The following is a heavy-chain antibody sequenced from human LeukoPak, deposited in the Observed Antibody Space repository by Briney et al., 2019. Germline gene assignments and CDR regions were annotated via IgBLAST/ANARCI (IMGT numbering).Heavy chain of an antibody. Sequence: SVKVSCKASGGTFSSYAISWVRQAPGQGLEWMGRIIPIFGTANYAQKFQGRVTITTDESTSTAYMELSSLRSEDTAVYYCAVGALRYGLEGQSDWGQGTLVTVSS. J-gene: IGHJ4*02. CDR2: IIPIFGTA. CDR3: AVGALRYGLEGQSD. V-gene: IGHV1-69*05. D-gene: IGHD5-18*01. CDR1: GGTFSSYA.